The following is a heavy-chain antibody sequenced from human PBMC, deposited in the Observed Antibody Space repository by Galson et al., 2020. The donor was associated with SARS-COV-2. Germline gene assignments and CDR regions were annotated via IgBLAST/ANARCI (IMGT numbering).Heavy chain of an antibody. V-gene: IGHV3-33*01. Sequence: TGGSLRLSCAASGFTFSSYGMHWVRQAPGKGLEWVAVIWYDGSNKYYADSVKGRFTISRDNSKNTLYLQMNSLRAEDTAVYYCAREEREWELVSYFDYWGQGTLVTVSS. CDR3: AREEREWELVSYFDY. D-gene: IGHD1-26*01. CDR2: IWYDGSNK. J-gene: IGHJ4*02. CDR1: GFTFSSYG.